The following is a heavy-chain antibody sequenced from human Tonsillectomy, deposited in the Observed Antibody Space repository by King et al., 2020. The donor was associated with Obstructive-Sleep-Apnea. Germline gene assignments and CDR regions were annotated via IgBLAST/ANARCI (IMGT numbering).Heavy chain of an antibody. CDR2: MYYSGKT. D-gene: IGHD5-12*01. J-gene: IGHJ4*02. CDR3: ARLRGVEDSGGYGDYFDY. Sequence: VQLQESGPGLVKPSETLSLTCTVSGSSISNYYWSWIRQPPGKGLEWIGYMYYSGKTNFNPSLKSRVTISADTSKIQFSLGLSSVTAADRAVYYCARLRGVEDSGGYGDYFDYWGQGTLVTVSS. V-gene: IGHV4-59*08. CDR1: GSSISNYY.